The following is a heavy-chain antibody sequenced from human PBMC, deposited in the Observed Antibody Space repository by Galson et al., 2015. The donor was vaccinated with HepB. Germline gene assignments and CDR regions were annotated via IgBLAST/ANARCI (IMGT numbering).Heavy chain of an antibody. CDR1: GDSISNGAYY. Sequence: TLSLTCTVSGDSISNGAYYWSWIRQHPGKGLEWIGYIYYSGTTYYNPSLKRRVNISVDTSNNQFFLNLTSVTAADTAVYYCAREESGYRFDYWGQGTLVTVSS. D-gene: IGHD3-3*01. CDR3: AREESGYRFDY. J-gene: IGHJ4*02. CDR2: IYYSGTT. V-gene: IGHV4-31*03.